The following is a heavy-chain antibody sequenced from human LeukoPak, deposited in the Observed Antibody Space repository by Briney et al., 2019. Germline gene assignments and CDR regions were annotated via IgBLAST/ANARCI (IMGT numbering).Heavy chain of an antibody. J-gene: IGHJ4*02. D-gene: IGHD3-9*01. CDR2: INPNSGGT. CDR3: ATVVYDILTGYSQRGFDY. V-gene: IGHV1-2*02. CDR1: GYTFTGYY. Sequence: ASVKVSCKASGYTFTGYYMHWVRQAPGQGLEWMGWINPNSGGTNYAQKFQGRVTMTEDTSTDTAYMELSSLRSEDTAVYYCATVVYDILTGYSQRGFDYWGQGTLVTVSS.